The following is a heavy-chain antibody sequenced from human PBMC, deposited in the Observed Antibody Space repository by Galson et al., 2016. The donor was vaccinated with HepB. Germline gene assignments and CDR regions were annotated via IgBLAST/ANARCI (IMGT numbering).Heavy chain of an antibody. J-gene: IGHJ6*02. CDR3: ARARDYYFYSMDV. CDR2: ITTVTGNT. V-gene: IGHV1-18*01. Sequence: SVKVSCKASGYTFNNYVISWVRQAPGQGLEWMGWITTVTGNTNYAQKFQGRVTMTTDTSTNTAYMELRSLRSDDTAVYYCARARDYYFYSMDVWGQGTTVTVSS. CDR1: GYTFNNYV.